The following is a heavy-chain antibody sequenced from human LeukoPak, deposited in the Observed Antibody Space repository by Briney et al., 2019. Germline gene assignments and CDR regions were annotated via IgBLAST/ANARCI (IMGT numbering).Heavy chain of an antibody. V-gene: IGHV3-21*01. Sequence: PGESLRLSCAASGFTFSSYSMNWVRQAPGKGLEWVSSISSSSSYIYYADSVKGRFTISRDNAKNSLYLQMNSLRAEDTAVYYCARSDYYDSSGYFIDYWGQGTLVTVSS. J-gene: IGHJ4*02. CDR3: ARSDYYDSSGYFIDY. D-gene: IGHD3-22*01. CDR2: ISSSSSYI. CDR1: GFTFSSYS.